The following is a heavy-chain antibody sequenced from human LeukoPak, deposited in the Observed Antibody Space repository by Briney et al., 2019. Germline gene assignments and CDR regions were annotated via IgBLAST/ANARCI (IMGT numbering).Heavy chain of an antibody. CDR2: ISYDGSNK. J-gene: IGHJ4*02. D-gene: IGHD6-13*01. CDR1: GFTFSSYG. V-gene: IGHV3-30*03. Sequence: GGSLRLSCAASGFTFSSYGMHWVRQAPGKGLEWVAVISYDGSNKYYADSVKGRFTISRDNSKNSLYLQMNSLRAEDTAVYYCAREEQQLVQQIDYWGQGTLVTVSS. CDR3: AREEQQLVQQIDY.